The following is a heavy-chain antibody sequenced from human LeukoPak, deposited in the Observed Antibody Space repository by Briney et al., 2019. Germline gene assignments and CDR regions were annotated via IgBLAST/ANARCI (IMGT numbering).Heavy chain of an antibody. D-gene: IGHD3-22*01. Sequence: PSETLSLTCTVSGGSIRSYYWSWIRQPPGKGLEWIGYIYYSGSTNYNPSLKSRVTISVDTSKNQFSLKLSSVTAADTAVYYCASGEAEYYYDSSGYYYEYYYYGMDVWGQGTTVTVSS. J-gene: IGHJ6*02. CDR2: IYYSGST. CDR1: GGSIRSYY. CDR3: ASGEAEYYYDSSGYYYEYYYYGMDV. V-gene: IGHV4-59*12.